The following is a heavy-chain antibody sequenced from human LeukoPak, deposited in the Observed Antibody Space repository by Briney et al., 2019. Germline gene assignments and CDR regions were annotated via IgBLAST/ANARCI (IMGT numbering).Heavy chain of an antibody. Sequence: ASVKVSCKASGYTFTGYYMHWVRQAPGQGLEWMGRINPNSGGTNYAQKFPGRVTMTRATSTSTAYMELSRLRSDDTAVYYCASLGYSSGYSVDYWGQGTLVTVSS. CDR1: GYTFTGYY. J-gene: IGHJ4*02. CDR2: INPNSGGT. CDR3: ASLGYSSGYSVDY. V-gene: IGHV1-2*06. D-gene: IGHD3-22*01.